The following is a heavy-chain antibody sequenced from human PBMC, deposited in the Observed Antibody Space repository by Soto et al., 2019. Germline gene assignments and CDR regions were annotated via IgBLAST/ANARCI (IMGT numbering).Heavy chain of an antibody. D-gene: IGHD2-2*01. V-gene: IGHV4-4*07. J-gene: IGHJ5*02. CDR3: ARDGAPPLSHIVVVPAAKGGGYWFDP. CDR1: GGSISSYY. CDR2: IYTSGST. Sequence: QVQLQESGPGLVKPSETLSLTCTVSGGSISSYYWSWIRQPAGKGLEWIGRIYTSGSTNYNPSLKSRVTMSVDTSKNQVSLKLSSVTAADTAVYYCARDGAPPLSHIVVVPAAKGGGYWFDPWGKGTLVTVSS.